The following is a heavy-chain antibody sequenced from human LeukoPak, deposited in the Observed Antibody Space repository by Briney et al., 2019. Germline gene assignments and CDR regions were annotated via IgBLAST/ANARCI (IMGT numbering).Heavy chain of an antibody. CDR2: IDPSDSYT. D-gene: IGHD1-26*01. CDR3: ARHTSGSYPTYNFDY. V-gene: IGHV5-10-1*01. Sequence: GESLKISCEGSGYSFTSYWISWVRQMPGKGLEWMGRIDPSDSYTNYSPSFQGHVTISADKSISTAYLQWSSLKASDTAMYYCARHTSGSYPTYNFDYWGQGTLVTVSS. CDR1: GYSFTSYW. J-gene: IGHJ4*02.